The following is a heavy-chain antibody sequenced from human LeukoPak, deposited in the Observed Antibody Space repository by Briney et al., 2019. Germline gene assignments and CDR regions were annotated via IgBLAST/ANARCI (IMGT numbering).Heavy chain of an antibody. CDR2: IYPGDSDT. J-gene: IGHJ3*02. CDR3: ARPPSYYDILTGYYEDI. D-gene: IGHD3-9*01. CDR1: GYIFTSYW. V-gene: IGHV5-51*01. Sequence: GESLKISCKGSGYIFTSYWIGWVRQMPGKGLEWMGIIYPGDSDTKYSPSFQGQVTISADKSISTAFLQWSSLRASDTAMYYCARPPSYYDILTGYYEDIWGQGTMVTVSS.